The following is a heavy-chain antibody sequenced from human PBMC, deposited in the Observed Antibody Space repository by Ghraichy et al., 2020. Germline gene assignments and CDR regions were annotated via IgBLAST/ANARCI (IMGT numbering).Heavy chain of an antibody. D-gene: IGHD6-6*01. J-gene: IGHJ5*02. CDR3: ARDRYSTSFLKSLGWFAP. CDR1: GYTFTDHF. V-gene: IGHV1-2*02. CDR2: INPKTGDT. Sequence: ASVKVSCKASGYTFTDHFIYWLRQAPGQGLEWMGWINPKTGDTNYPQKFQDRVTMTRDTSINTVYMELNRLRSDDTAVYYCARDRYSTSFLKSLGWFAPWGQGTLVTVSS.